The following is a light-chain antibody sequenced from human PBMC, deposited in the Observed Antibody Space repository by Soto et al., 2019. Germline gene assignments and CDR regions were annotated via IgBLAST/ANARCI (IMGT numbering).Light chain of an antibody. Sequence: QSVLTQPRSVSGSPGQSVTISCTGTSSDVGGYNYVSWYQQHPGKAPKLMIYEVSKRPSGVPDRLSGSKSGNTASLTVSGLQAEDEADYYCSSYAGSNIWVFGGGTKVTVL. J-gene: IGLJ3*02. CDR2: EVS. CDR3: SSYAGSNIWV. CDR1: SSDVGGYNY. V-gene: IGLV2-11*01.